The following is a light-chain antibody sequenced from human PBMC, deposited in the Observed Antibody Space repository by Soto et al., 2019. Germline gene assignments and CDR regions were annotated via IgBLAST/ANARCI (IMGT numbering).Light chain of an antibody. Sequence: IQMTQSPSSLSASVGDRVTITCQASQDIRKDLAWYQQKPGKAPQILIYGASTLQTGVASRFSGSGSATDFTLTISSLQPEDSAAYYCLQDYNYPFTFGRGTKVDIK. CDR3: LQDYNYPFT. CDR2: GAS. J-gene: IGKJ2*01. V-gene: IGKV1-6*01. CDR1: QDIRKD.